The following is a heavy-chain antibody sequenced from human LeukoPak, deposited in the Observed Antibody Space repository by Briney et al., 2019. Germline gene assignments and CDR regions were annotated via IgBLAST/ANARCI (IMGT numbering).Heavy chain of an antibody. V-gene: IGHV1-69*04. CDR1: GGTFSSYA. J-gene: IGHJ4*02. CDR3: ATGSSSYSIFY. CDR2: IIPILGIA. D-gene: IGHD6-6*01. Sequence: GASVKVSCKASGGTFSSYAISWVRQAPGQGLEWMGRIIPILGIANYAQKFQGRVTITADKSTSTAYMELSSLRSEDTAVYYCATGSSSYSIFYWGQGTLVTVSS.